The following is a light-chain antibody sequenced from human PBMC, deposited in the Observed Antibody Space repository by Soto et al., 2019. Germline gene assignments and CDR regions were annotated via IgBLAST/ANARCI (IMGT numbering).Light chain of an antibody. CDR2: DVS. V-gene: IGKV3-15*01. J-gene: IGKJ5*01. Sequence: IIMTQSPGTLSVSPWERATLSCRAAQGVTTNFAWYQQKSGQSPRLLIYDVSNRATGVPARFSGSGSETDFTLTISGLRSEDSAVYFCQQYNNWPFSFGQGTRLEIK. CDR3: QQYNNWPFS. CDR1: QGVTTN.